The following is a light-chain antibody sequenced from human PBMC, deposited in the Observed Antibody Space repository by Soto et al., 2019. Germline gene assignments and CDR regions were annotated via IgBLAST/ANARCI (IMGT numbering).Light chain of an antibody. J-gene: IGLJ1*01. CDR3: CSYADGSIYV. Sequence: QSALTQPASVSGSPGQSITISCTGTSRDIVAYNYVSWYLQHPGKAPKLMIYEVVNRPSGISNRFSGSKSGNTASLTISGLQAEDEADYYCCSYADGSIYVFGTGTKLTVL. V-gene: IGLV2-14*01. CDR1: SRDIVAYNY. CDR2: EVV.